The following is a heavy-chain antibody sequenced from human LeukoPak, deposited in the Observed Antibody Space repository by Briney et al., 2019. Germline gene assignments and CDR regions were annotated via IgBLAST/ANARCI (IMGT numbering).Heavy chain of an antibody. CDR1: GGSISSGGYY. J-gene: IGHJ4*02. CDR2: IYYSGST. V-gene: IGHV4-31*03. Sequence: SQTLSLTCTVSGGSISSGGYYWSWIRQHPGKGLEWIGYIYYSGSTYYNPSLKSRVTISVDTSKNQFSLKLSSVTAADTAVYYCARSPGDFWSGYYQTYYFDYWGQGTLVTVSS. D-gene: IGHD3-3*01. CDR3: ARSPGDFWSGYYQTYYFDY.